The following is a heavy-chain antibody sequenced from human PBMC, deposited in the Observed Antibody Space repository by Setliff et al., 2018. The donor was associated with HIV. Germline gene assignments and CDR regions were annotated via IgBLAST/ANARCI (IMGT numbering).Heavy chain of an antibody. J-gene: IGHJ4*02. V-gene: IGHV1-3*01. CDR2: INAGNGNT. D-gene: IGHD3-9*01. CDR1: GYTFTSYA. Sequence: ASGKVSCKASGYTFTSYAMHWVRQAPGQRLEWMGWINAGNGNTKYSQKFQGRVTITRDTSASTAYMELSSLRSEDTAVYYCARSGLVYDDVLTGPPTDYWGQGTLVTVSS. CDR3: ARSGLVYDDVLTGPPTDY.